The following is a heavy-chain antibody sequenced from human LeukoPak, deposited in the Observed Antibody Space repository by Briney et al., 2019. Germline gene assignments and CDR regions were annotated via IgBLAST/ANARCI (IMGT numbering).Heavy chain of an antibody. CDR3: AGTVLRFLSWFDP. J-gene: IGHJ5*02. D-gene: IGHD3-3*01. CDR2: INPSGGST. CDR1: GYTFTSYY. V-gene: IGHV1-46*03. Sequence: ASVKVSCKASGYTFTSYYMHWVRQAPGQGLEWMGIINPSGGSTSYTQKFQGRVTMTRDTSTSTVYMELSSLRSEDTAVYYCAGTVLRFLSWFDPWGQGTLVTVSS.